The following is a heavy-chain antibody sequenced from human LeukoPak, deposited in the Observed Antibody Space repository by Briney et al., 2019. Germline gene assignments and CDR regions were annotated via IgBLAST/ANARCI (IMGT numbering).Heavy chain of an antibody. V-gene: IGHV3-21*01. CDR3: ARTRKLGYCSSTSCPNFDY. CDR1: GFTFSNYS. CDR2: LSRSNSYI. J-gene: IGHJ4*02. D-gene: IGHD2-2*01. Sequence: GGSLRVSCAASGFTFSNYSMNWVRQALGKGLEWVSSLSRSNSYIFYADSVKGRFTVSRDNAKNSLYLQMNSLRAEDTAVYYCARTRKLGYCSSTSCPNFDYWGQGTLVTVSS.